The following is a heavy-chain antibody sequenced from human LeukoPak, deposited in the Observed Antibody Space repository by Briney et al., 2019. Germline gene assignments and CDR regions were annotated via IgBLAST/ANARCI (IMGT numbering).Heavy chain of an antibody. CDR1: GFTVSGNY. Sequence: GGSLRLSCAVSGFTVSGNYMSWVRQAPGKGLEWVSLIYSGGTTYYADSVKGRFTISRDNSKNTLYLQMNTLRADDTAVYYCAKDHGSSDWYYFDYWGQGTLVTVSS. D-gene: IGHD6-13*01. V-gene: IGHV3-53*05. CDR3: AKDHGSSDWYYFDY. J-gene: IGHJ4*02. CDR2: IYSGGTT.